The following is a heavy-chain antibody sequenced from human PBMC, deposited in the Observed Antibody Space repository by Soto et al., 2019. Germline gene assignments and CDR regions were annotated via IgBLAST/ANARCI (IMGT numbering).Heavy chain of an antibody. CDR3: AKVRGGSFPYYFDD. J-gene: IGHJ4*02. Sequence: QVQLVQSGAEVKKPGASVKVSCKASGYSFTNHYIHWVRQAPGQGLEWVGLVNPSSGSVTYAQKVQGRVTMTRDTSTTTVYMQLSRLTSDDTAVYFCAKVRGGSFPYYFDDWGQGTLVTVSS. V-gene: IGHV1-46*01. CDR1: GYSFTNHY. D-gene: IGHD2-15*01. CDR2: VNPSSGSV.